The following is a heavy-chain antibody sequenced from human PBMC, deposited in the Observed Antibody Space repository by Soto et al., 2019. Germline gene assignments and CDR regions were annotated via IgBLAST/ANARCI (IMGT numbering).Heavy chain of an antibody. CDR2: IRSKAYGGTT. CDR3: TRASAYYDFWSRVGGYFDY. V-gene: IGHV3-49*03. J-gene: IGHJ4*02. D-gene: IGHD3-3*01. CDR1: GFTFGDYA. Sequence: GGSLRLSCTASGFTFGDYAMSWFRQAPGKGLEWVGFIRSKAYGGTTEYAASVKGRFTISRDDSKSIAYLQMNSLKTEDTAVYYCTRASAYYDFWSRVGGYFDYWGQGTLVTVSS.